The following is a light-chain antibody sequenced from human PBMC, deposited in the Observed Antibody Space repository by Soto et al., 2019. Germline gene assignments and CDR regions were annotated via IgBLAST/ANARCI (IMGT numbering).Light chain of an antibody. CDR1: QSISTW. V-gene: IGKV1-5*01. J-gene: IGKJ2*01. Sequence: DIQMTQSPSTLSASVGDRVTITCRASQSISTWLVWYQQKPGKAPKVHIYDASSLQSGVPSRFSGHGSGTDFILTISSLQPDDSAIYYCQQDKTYTTFGQGTKLEIK. CDR3: QQDKTYTT. CDR2: DAS.